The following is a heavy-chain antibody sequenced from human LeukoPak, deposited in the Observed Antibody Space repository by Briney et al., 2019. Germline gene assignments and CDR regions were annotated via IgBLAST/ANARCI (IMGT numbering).Heavy chain of an antibody. CDR1: GYTFTCYY. Sequence: ASVKVSCKASGYTFTCYYMHWVRQAPGQGLEWMGWINPNSGGTNYAQKFQGRVTMTRDTSISTAYREVSRLRSDDTAVYYCARDPAPVVVAAKFFDYWGQGTLVTVSS. V-gene: IGHV1-2*02. CDR3: ARDPAPVVVAAKFFDY. J-gene: IGHJ4*02. D-gene: IGHD2-15*01. CDR2: INPNSGGT.